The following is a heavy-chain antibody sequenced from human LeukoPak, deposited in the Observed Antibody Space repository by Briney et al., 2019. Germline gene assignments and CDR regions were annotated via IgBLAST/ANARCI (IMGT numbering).Heavy chain of an antibody. CDR2: IKEDRTAN. J-gene: IGHJ4*02. Sequence: GGSLRLSCAASGFTVRDFWMAWVRQAPGKGLEWVAHIKEDRTANYYVDSVKGRFTISKDDGKNSLYLQMNSLRVGDTAVYYCVRGGWELDYWGQGTLVTVSS. D-gene: IGHD4-23*01. CDR3: VRGGWELDY. CDR1: GFTVRDFW. V-gene: IGHV3-7*01.